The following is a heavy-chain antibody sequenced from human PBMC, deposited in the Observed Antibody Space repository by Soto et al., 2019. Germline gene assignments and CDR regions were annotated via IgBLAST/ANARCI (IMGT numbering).Heavy chain of an antibody. Sequence: GGSLRLSCVASGFTFRNFGMHWVRQAPGKGLEWVAVISNDENIKQYADSVRGRFAIARDNSKNTLYLQVTSLRAEDTAIYYCARGLRSVLDYWGQGALVTVPS. V-gene: IGHV3-33*01. J-gene: IGHJ4*02. CDR1: GFTFRNFG. CDR3: ARGLRSVLDY. D-gene: IGHD6-6*01. CDR2: ISNDENIK.